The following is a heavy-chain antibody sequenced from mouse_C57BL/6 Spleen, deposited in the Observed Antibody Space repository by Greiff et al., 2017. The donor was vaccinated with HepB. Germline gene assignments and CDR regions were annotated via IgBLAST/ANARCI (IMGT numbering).Heavy chain of an antibody. Sequence: QVQLKQPGAELVRPGSSVKLSCKASGYTFTSYWMHWVKQRPIQGLEWIGNIDPSDSETHYNQKFKDKATLTVDKSSSTAYMQLSSLTSEDSAVYYCARRDGSRMDYWGQGTSVTVCS. D-gene: IGHD2-3*01. J-gene: IGHJ4*01. V-gene: IGHV1-52*01. CDR2: IDPSDSET. CDR1: GYTFTSYW. CDR3: ARRDGSRMDY.